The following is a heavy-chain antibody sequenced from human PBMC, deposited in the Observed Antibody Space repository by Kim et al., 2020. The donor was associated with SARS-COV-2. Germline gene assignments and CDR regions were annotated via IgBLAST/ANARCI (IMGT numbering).Heavy chain of an antibody. CDR1: GASISSGSYS. Sequence: SETLSLTCDVSGASISSGSYSWSWIRQSPGQGLEWIASIYQSGGTYYTPSLKSRLSISMDRSRNRFSLTLTYVTAADTAVYYCARGLYSDYFDYWGQGTL. D-gene: IGHD4-4*01. CDR2: IYQSGGT. CDR3: ARGLYSDYFDY. V-gene: IGHV4-30-2*06. J-gene: IGHJ4*02.